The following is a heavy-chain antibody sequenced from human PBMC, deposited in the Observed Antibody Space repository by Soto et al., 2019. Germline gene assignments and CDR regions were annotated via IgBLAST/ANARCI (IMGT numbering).Heavy chain of an antibody. J-gene: IGHJ4*02. Sequence: QVQLVQSGAEVKKPGASVKVSCKASGYTFTSYGISWVRQAPGQGLEWMGWISAYNGNANYAQKLQGRVTMTTDTSTSNAYMELRSLRSDEPAVYYCPGGDDILTCAFDYWGQGTLVTVSS. V-gene: IGHV1-18*01. CDR3: PGGDDILTCAFDY. CDR2: ISAYNGNA. CDR1: GYTFTSYG. D-gene: IGHD3-9*01.